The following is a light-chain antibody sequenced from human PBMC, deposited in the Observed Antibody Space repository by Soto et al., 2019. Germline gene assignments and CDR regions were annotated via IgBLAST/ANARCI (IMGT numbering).Light chain of an antibody. CDR3: QQRSNWPWT. CDR2: DVS. J-gene: IGKJ1*01. Sequence: EILFTQSPDTLSSSPGERATLSCRASQSVTTYLAWYQQKPGQAPRLLIYDVSNRATGIPARFSGSGSGTDFTLTISSLEPEDVAIYYCQQRSNWPWTFGQGTKV. CDR1: QSVTTY. V-gene: IGKV3-11*01.